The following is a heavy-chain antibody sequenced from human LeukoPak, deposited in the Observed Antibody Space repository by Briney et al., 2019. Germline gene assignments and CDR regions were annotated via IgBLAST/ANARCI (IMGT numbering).Heavy chain of an antibody. CDR2: IYYSGST. D-gene: IGHD3-22*01. J-gene: IGHJ3*02. CDR3: ARWTRSSGYYLAFDI. CDR1: GGSISSGAYS. V-gene: IGHV4-61*08. Sequence: SETLSLTCAVSGGSISSGAYSWSWIRQPPRKGLEWIGYIYYSGSTNYNPSLKSRVTISVDTSKNQFSLKLSSVTAADTAVYYCARWTRSSGYYLAFDIWGQGTMVTVSS.